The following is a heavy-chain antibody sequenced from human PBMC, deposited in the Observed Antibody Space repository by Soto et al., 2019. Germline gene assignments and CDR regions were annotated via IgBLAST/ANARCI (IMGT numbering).Heavy chain of an antibody. CDR1: GGSISDDTYY. D-gene: IGHD2-2*01. CDR3: ARLHCHSPNCVPFDP. V-gene: IGHV4-39*01. Sequence: QLQLQESGPGLVKPSETLSLTCTVSGGSISDDTYYWGWIRQPPGKGLEWIGSIYYSGTSSYNPSLRSRVSMSVDTSKKQLSLRLTSVTAADTAVYYCARLHCHSPNCVPFDPWGQGTLVIVSS. CDR2: IYYSGTS. J-gene: IGHJ5*02.